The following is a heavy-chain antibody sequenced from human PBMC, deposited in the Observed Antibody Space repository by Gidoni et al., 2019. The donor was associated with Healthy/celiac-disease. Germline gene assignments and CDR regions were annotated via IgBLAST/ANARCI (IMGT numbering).Heavy chain of an antibody. CDR2: IYYRGST. CDR3: ASLGDSSGYSFDY. D-gene: IGHD3-22*01. CDR1: GGSISSYY. Sequence: QVQLQESGPGLVKPSETLSLTCTVSGGSISSYYWSWIRQPPGKGLEWIGYIYYRGSTNYNPSLKSRVTISVDTSKNQFSLKLSSVTAADTAVYYCASLGDSSGYSFDYWGQGTLVTVSS. J-gene: IGHJ4*02. V-gene: IGHV4-59*01.